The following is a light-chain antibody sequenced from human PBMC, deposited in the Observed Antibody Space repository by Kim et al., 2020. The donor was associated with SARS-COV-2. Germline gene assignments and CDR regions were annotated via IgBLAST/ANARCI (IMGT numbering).Light chain of an antibody. V-gene: IGLV2-8*01. J-gene: IGLJ2*01. CDR1: SSDVGGYNY. CDR2: EVS. CDR3: SSYAGSNNVV. Sequence: GQSVTISCTGTSSDVGGYNYVSWYQQHPGKAPKLMIYEVSKRPSGVPDRFSGSKSGNTASLTVSGLQAEDEAVYYCSSYAGSNNVVFGGGTQLTVL.